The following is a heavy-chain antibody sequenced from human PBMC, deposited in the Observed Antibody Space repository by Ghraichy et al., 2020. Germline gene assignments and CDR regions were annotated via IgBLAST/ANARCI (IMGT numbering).Heavy chain of an antibody. CDR1: GGSINSGDYY. D-gene: IGHD2-2*01. J-gene: IGHJ6*02. V-gene: IGHV4-61*02. CDR3: ARENIEVIPGDVNLFYYYGLDV. Sequence: SETLSLTCTVSGGSINSGDYYWTWIRQAAGKGLEWIGRVYTSGDTDYKSSLKSRVTISVDTSKNQFSLKLRSVTATDTAVYYCARENIEVIPGDVNLFYYYGLDVWGQGTTITVS. CDR2: VYTSGDT.